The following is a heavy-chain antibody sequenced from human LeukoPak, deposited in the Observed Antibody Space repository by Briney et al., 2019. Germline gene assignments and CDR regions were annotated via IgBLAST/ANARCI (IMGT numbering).Heavy chain of an antibody. CDR2: ISGSGGST. CDR1: GFTFSSYA. D-gene: IGHD5-18*01. Sequence: PGGSLRLSCAASGFTFSSYAMSWVRQAPGKGLEWVSAISGSGGSTYYADSVKGRFTISRDNSKNTLYLQMNSLRAEDTAVYYCAKDLRGSYGLASGFDYWGQGTLVTVSS. CDR3: AKDLRGSYGLASGFDY. V-gene: IGHV3-23*01. J-gene: IGHJ4*02.